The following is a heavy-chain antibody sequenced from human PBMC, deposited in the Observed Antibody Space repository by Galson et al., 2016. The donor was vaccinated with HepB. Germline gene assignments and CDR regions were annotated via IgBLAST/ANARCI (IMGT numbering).Heavy chain of an antibody. CDR2: IYYSGST. Sequence: SETLSLTCTVSGGSISSYYWNWIRQPPGKGLEWIGYIYYSGSTKYNPSLKSRVTISVDTSKNQFSLKLTSMTAADTAVYYCARHQGRTSTWSGPFDPWGQGTLVTVSS. V-gene: IGHV4-59*01. J-gene: IGHJ5*02. CDR1: GGSISSYY. CDR3: ARHQGRTSTWSGPFDP. D-gene: IGHD6-13*01.